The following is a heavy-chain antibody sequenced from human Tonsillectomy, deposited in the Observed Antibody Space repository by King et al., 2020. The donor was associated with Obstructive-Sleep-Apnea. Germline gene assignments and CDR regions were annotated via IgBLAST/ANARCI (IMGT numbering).Heavy chain of an antibody. CDR3: ARDQWLADYFDY. D-gene: IGHD6-19*01. CDR2: INSYGRST. Sequence: VQLVESGGGLVQPGGSLRLSCAASGFTFSSYWMHWVRQAPGKGLVWVSRINSYGRSTRDAESVGGRLTISSDNAKNTLYLQMNSLRAEDTAVYYCARDQWLADYFDYWGQGTLVTVSS. V-gene: IGHV3-74*01. CDR1: GFTFSSYW. J-gene: IGHJ4*02.